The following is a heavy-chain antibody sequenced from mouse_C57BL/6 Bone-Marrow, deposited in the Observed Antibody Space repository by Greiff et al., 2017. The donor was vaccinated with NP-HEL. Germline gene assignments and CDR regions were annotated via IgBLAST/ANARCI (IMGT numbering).Heavy chain of an antibody. V-gene: IGHV1-62-2*01. CDR3: ARHEARTYYGNYVYFDY. Sequence: QVQLQQSGAELVKPGASVKLSCKASGYTFTEYTIHWVKQRSGQGLEWIGWFYPGSGSIKYNEKFKDKATLTADKSSSTVYMELSRLTSEDSAVYFCARHEARTYYGNYVYFDYWGQGTTLTVSS. CDR1: GYTFTEYT. J-gene: IGHJ2*01. D-gene: IGHD2-10*01. CDR2: FYPGSGSI.